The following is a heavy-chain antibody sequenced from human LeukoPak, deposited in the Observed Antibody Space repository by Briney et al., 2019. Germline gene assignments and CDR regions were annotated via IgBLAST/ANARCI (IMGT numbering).Heavy chain of an antibody. CDR2: ISYDGSNK. V-gene: IGHV3-30-3*01. Sequence: GRSLRLSCAASGFTFSSYAMHWVRQAPGKGLEWVAVISYDGSNKYYADSVKGRFTISRDNSKNTLYLQMNSLRAEDTAVYYCAASLPNIVVVPATKGPFGYWGQGALVTVSS. D-gene: IGHD2-2*01. CDR1: GFTFSSYA. CDR3: AASLPNIVVVPATKGPFGY. J-gene: IGHJ4*02.